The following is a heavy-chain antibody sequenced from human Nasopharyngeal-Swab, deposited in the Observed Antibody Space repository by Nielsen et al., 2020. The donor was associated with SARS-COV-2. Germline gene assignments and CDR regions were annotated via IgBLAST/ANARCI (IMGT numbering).Heavy chain of an antibody. CDR2: IYYSGST. CDR3: AREDTAMGEIFDY. Sequence: SETLSPTCTVSGGSVSSGSYYWSWIRQPPGKGLEWIGYIYYSGSTNYNPSLKSRVTISVDTSKNQFSLKLSSVTAADTAVYYCAREDTAMGEIFDYWGQGTLVTVSS. J-gene: IGHJ4*02. V-gene: IGHV4-61*01. D-gene: IGHD5-18*01. CDR1: GGSVSSGSYY.